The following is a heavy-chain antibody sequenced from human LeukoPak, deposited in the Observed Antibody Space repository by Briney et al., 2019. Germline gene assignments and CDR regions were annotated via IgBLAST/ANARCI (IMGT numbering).Heavy chain of an antibody. CDR2: INPIGGST. D-gene: IGHD1-26*01. Sequence: GASVKVSCKASGYTFTSYYMHWVRQAPGQGLEWMGIINPIGGSTSYAQKFQGRVTMTRDRSTSTVYMELSSLRSEDTAVYYCASRSIVGATSDFDYWGQGTLVTVSS. CDR3: ASRSIVGATSDFDY. CDR1: GYTFTSYY. J-gene: IGHJ4*02. V-gene: IGHV1-46*01.